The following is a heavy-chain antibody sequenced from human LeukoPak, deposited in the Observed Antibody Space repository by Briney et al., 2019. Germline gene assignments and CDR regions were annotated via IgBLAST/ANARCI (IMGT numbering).Heavy chain of an antibody. V-gene: IGHV4-61*05. CDR1: GGSISSSSFY. CDR2: IYYSGST. J-gene: IGHJ4*02. D-gene: IGHD3-22*01. Sequence: SETLSLTCTVSGGSISSSSFYWSWIRQPPGKGLEWIGYIYYSGSTNYNPSLKSRVTISVDTSKNQFSLKLSSVTAADTAVYYCARGYYYDSSGLTYDDYWGQGTLVTVSS. CDR3: ARGYYYDSSGLTYDDY.